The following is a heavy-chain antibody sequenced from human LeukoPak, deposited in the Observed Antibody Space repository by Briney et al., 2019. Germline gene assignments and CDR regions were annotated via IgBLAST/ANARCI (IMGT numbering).Heavy chain of an antibody. Sequence: ASVKVSCKVSGYTFTTYYMHWVRQAPGQGLEWMGIINPSGGSTGYAQKFQGRVSMTRDTSTSTFYMELSSLTSEDTAVYYCARPEYCSSTSCYSGIDYWGQGTLVTVSS. CDR3: ARPEYCSSTSCYSGIDY. D-gene: IGHD2-2*01. J-gene: IGHJ4*02. CDR1: GYTFTTYY. CDR2: INPSGGST. V-gene: IGHV1-46*01.